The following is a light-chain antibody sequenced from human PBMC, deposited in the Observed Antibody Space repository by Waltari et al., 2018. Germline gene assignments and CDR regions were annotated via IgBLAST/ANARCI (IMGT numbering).Light chain of an antibody. CDR1: SLGTKS. V-gene: IGLV3-21*01. Sequence: SYVLTQPPSVSVAPGKTARISCGGDSLGTKSVNWYQQRPGQAPKLLISYDSDRPPGIPARFSGSHSGHTATLTISRVEAGDEADYYCQVWVRASDDRVFGGGTKLTVL. CDR3: QVWVRASDDRV. CDR2: YDS. J-gene: IGLJ2*01.